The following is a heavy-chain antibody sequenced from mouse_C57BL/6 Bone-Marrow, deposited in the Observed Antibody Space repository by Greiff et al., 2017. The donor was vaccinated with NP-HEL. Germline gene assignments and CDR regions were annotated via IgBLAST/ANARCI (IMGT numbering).Heavy chain of an antibody. CDR3: TTDYGNLDY. J-gene: IGHJ2*01. CDR1: GFNIKDDY. Sequence: VQLQQSGAELVRPGASVKLSCTASGFNIKDDYMHWVKQRPEQGLEWIGWIDPENGDTEYASKFQGKATITADTSSNTAYLQLSSLTSEDTAVYYGTTDYGNLDYWGQGTTLTVSS. V-gene: IGHV14-4*01. CDR2: IDPENGDT. D-gene: IGHD2-1*01.